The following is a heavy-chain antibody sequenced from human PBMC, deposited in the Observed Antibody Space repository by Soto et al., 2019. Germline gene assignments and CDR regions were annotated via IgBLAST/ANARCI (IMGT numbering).Heavy chain of an antibody. J-gene: IGHJ4*02. CDR1: GYTFIGYY. CDR3: ARSGGGYDLGDY. CDR2: INPNSGGA. Sequence: QVQLVQSGAEVKKPGASVKVSCKASGYTFIGYYIHWVRQAPGQGLEWMGWINPNSGGAKYSQKFQAWVTMTSETSISTAYMELSRLKSDDTAVYYCARSGGGYDLGDYWGQGTLVTVSS. D-gene: IGHD5-12*01. V-gene: IGHV1-2*04.